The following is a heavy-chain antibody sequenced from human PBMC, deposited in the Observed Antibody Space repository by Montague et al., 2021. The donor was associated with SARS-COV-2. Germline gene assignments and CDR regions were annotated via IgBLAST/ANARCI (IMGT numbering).Heavy chain of an antibody. D-gene: IGHD4-17*01. CDR1: GDSVSSSDHY. J-gene: IGHJ4*02. CDR3: ARRRLREDYFDF. Sequence: SETLSLTCTVSGDSVSSSDHYWGWIRQPPGKGLEWLGIVYYIGYTYYNPSVKGRVTISIDASKNQFSLKLNSLTDTDTAIYHCARRRLREDYFDFWGQGTLLTVSS. V-gene: IGHV4-39*01. CDR2: VYYIGYT.